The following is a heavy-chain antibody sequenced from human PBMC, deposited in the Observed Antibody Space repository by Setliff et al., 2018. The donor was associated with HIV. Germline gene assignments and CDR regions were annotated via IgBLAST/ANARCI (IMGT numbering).Heavy chain of an antibody. CDR1: GYTFTSYD. CDR3: ARGRGYDYVWGSYRLNWFDP. Sequence: ASVKVSCKASGYTFTSYDINWVRQATGQGLEWMGWMNPNSGNTGYAQKFQGRVTMTRNTSISTAYMELSSLRSEDTAVYYCARGRGYDYVWGSYRLNWFDPWGQGTLVTV. J-gene: IGHJ5*02. D-gene: IGHD3-16*02. CDR2: MNPNSGNT. V-gene: IGHV1-8*02.